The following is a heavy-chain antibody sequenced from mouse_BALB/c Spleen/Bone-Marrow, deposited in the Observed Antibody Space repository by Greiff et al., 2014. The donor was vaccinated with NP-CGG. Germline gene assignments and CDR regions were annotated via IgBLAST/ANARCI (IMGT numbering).Heavy chain of an antibody. V-gene: IGHV1S56*01. CDR2: IYPGNVNT. CDR1: GYTFTSYY. D-gene: IGHD2-13*01. CDR3: ARRGLLEDVMDY. Sequence: VQLQQSGPELVKPGASVRISCKASGYTFTSYYIHWVKQRPGQGLEWIGWIYPGNVNTKYNEKFKGKATLTADKSSSTAYMQLSSLTSEDSAVYFCARRGLLEDVMDYWGQGTSVTVSS. J-gene: IGHJ4*01.